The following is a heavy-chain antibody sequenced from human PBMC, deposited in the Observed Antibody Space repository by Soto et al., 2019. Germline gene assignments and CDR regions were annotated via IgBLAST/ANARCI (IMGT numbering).Heavy chain of an antibody. V-gene: IGHV4-31*03. CDR2: IYYSGST. Sequence: SETLSLTCTVSGGSISSGGYYWSWIRQHPGKGLEWIGYIYYSGSTYYNPSLKSRVTISVDTSKNQFSLKLSSVTAADTAVYYCARGRAEYCSSTSCYGKRSDNWFDPWGQGTLVTVSS. CDR3: ARGRAEYCSSTSCYGKRSDNWFDP. J-gene: IGHJ5*02. D-gene: IGHD2-2*01. CDR1: GGSISSGGYY.